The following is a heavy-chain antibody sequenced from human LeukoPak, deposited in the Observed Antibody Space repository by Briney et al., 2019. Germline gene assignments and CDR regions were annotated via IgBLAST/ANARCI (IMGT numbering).Heavy chain of an antibody. CDR3: ARIDRHYDSSGYPYAFDI. CDR2: IYPGDSDT. D-gene: IGHD3-22*01. Sequence: GESLKISCNSSGYSFTSYWIGWVRQMPGKGLEWMGIIYPGDSDTRYSPSFQGQVTISADKSISTAYLQWSSLKASDTAMYYCARIDRHYDSSGYPYAFDIWGQGTMVTVSS. V-gene: IGHV5-51*01. CDR1: GYSFTSYW. J-gene: IGHJ3*02.